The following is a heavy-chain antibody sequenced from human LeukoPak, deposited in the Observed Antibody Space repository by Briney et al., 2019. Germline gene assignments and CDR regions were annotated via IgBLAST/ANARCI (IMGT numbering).Heavy chain of an antibody. J-gene: IGHJ4*02. V-gene: IGHV3-21*01. Sequence: PGGSLRLSCVASGFTFSTYRMNWVRQAPGKGLEWVSSISGNSVYISYADSVKGRFTISRDNAKESLYLQMNSLRDEDTAVYYCGMSTIGARAGSDYWGQGTLVTVSS. CDR1: GFTFSTYR. CDR3: GMSTIGARAGSDY. D-gene: IGHD6-6*01. CDR2: ISGNSVYI.